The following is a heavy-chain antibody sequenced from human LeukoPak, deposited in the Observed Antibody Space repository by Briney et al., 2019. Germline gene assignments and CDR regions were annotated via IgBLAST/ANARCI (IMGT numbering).Heavy chain of an antibody. CDR3: ARVQYNWGDKHQCFDP. J-gene: IGHJ5*02. CDR2: ISAYNNNT. CDR1: GYTFTNYG. D-gene: IGHD1-1*01. Sequence: ASVKVSCKTSGYTFTNYGISWARQAPGHGLEWMGWISAYNNNTSFAQEFQDRVSMTTDTPTGTAYVELRSLRSDDTAIYYCARVQYNWGDKHQCFDPWGQGTLVTVSS. V-gene: IGHV1-18*01.